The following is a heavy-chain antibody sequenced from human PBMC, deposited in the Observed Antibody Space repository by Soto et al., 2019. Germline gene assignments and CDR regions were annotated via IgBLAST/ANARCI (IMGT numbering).Heavy chain of an antibody. CDR2: IYHSGST. CDR1: GGSISSGGYS. CDR3: ARGGSGWYRKGYYYYGMDV. Sequence: PSETLSLTCAVSGGSISSGGYSWSWIRQPPGKGLEWIGYIYHSGSTYYNPSLKSRVTISVDRSKNQFSLKLSSVTAADTAVYYCARGGSGWYRKGYYYYGMDVWGQGTTVTVS. V-gene: IGHV4-30-2*01. D-gene: IGHD6-19*01. J-gene: IGHJ6*02.